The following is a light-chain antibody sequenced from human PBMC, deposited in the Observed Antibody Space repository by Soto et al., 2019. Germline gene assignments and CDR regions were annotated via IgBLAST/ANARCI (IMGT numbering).Light chain of an antibody. CDR1: SSNIGAGYD. Sequence: QPVLTQPPSVSGAPGQRVTISCTGSSSNIGAGYDVHWYHQLPGTAPKLLIYGNSNRPSGVPDRFSGSKSGTSASLAITGLQAEDEAGYYCQSYDSSLSGWVFGGGTKLTVL. CDR3: QSYDSSLSGWV. J-gene: IGLJ3*02. V-gene: IGLV1-40*01. CDR2: GNS.